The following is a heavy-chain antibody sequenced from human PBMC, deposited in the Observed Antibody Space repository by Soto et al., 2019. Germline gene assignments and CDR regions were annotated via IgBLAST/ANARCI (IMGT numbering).Heavy chain of an antibody. CDR2: ISGSGGST. D-gene: IGHD3-9*01. CDR3: AKGAWYDILTGYYNEYFDY. J-gene: IGHJ4*02. CDR1: GFTFSSYA. Sequence: GGSLRLSCAASGFTFSSYAMSWVRQAPGKGLEWVSAISGSGGSTYYADSVKGRFTISRDNSKNTLYLQMNSLRAEDTAVYYCAKGAWYDILTGYYNEYFDYWGQGTLVTVSS. V-gene: IGHV3-23*01.